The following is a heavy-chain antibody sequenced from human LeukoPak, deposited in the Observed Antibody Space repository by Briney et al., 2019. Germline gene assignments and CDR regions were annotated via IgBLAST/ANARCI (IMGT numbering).Heavy chain of an antibody. CDR3: ARAMAMVRGVRRYYYYGMDV. Sequence: GGSPRLSCAASGFTFSSYWMHWVRQAPGKGLVWVSRINSDGSSTNYADSVKGRFTISRDNAKNTLYLQMNSLRAEDTAVYYCARAMAMVRGVRRYYYYGMDVWGQGTTVTVSS. J-gene: IGHJ6*02. CDR1: GFTFSSYW. CDR2: INSDGSST. V-gene: IGHV3-74*01. D-gene: IGHD3-10*01.